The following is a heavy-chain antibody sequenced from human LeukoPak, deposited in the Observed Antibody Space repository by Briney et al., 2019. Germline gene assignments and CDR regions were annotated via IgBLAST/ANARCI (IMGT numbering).Heavy chain of an antibody. Sequence: ASVTVSFKASGYTFIDYYIHWVRQGPGQGLEGMGWINPNSGTNYAQNFQGRVTMTSDTSTSTAYMELSRLRSDETAVYYCAREEQHQRGRHFEYWGQGTLVTVSS. CDR3: AREEQHQRGRHFEY. D-gene: IGHD6-13*01. J-gene: IGHJ4*02. CDR2: INPNSGT. V-gene: IGHV1-2*02. CDR1: GYTFIDYY.